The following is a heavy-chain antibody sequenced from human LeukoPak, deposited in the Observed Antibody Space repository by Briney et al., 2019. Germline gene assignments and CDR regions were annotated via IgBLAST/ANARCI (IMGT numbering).Heavy chain of an antibody. V-gene: IGHV1-2*02. CDR3: ARDLEQLVTYYNYMDV. CDR2: INPNSCGT. CDR1: GYTFTGYY. Sequence: GASVKVSCXASGYTFTGYYMHWVRQAPAQGLEWMGWINPNSCGTNYTQKFQGRVTMTRDTSISTAYMELSRLRSDDTAVYYCARDLEQLVTYYNYMDVWGKGTPVTVSS. D-gene: IGHD6-13*01. J-gene: IGHJ6*03.